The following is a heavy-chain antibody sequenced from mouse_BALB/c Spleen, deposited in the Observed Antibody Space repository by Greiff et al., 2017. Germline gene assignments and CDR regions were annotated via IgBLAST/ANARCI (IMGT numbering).Heavy chain of an antibody. J-gene: IGHJ2*01. CDR3: ASDYYGSSYVDY. V-gene: IGHV5-6-5*01. CDR1: GFTFSSYA. CDR2: ISSGGST. Sequence: EVQGVESGGGLVKPGGSLKLSCAASGFTFSSYAMSWVRQTPEKRLEWVASISSGGSTYYPDSVKGRFTISRDNARNILYLQMSSLRSEDTAMYYCASDYYGSSYVDYWGQGTTLTVAS. D-gene: IGHD1-1*01.